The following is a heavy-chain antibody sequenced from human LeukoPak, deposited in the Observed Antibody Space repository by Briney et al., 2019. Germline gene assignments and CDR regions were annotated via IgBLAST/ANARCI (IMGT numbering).Heavy chain of an antibody. V-gene: IGHV3-48*03. J-gene: IGHJ6*03. CDR1: GFTFSSYE. CDR3: ARLGRFLDRDYYYYMDV. Sequence: GGSLRLSCAASGFTFSSYEMNWVRQAPGKGLEWVSYISSSGSTIYYADSVKSRFTISRDNAKNSLYLQMNSLRAEDTAVYYCARLGRFLDRDYYYYMDVWGKGTTVTVSS. D-gene: IGHD3-3*01. CDR2: ISSSGSTI.